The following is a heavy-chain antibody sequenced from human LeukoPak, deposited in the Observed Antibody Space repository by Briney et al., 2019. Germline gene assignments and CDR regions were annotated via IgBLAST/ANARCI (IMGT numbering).Heavy chain of an antibody. J-gene: IGHJ3*02. CDR3: AKVRAYDFWSGERAFDI. CDR2: LSGSGGNT. Sequence: GGSLRLSCAASGFTFSSYAMSWVRQAPGKGLEWVSTLSGSGGNTYYADSVKSRFTISRDNSKSTLFLQMDSLRAEDTAVYYCAKVRAYDFWSGERAFDIWGQGTMVTVSS. V-gene: IGHV3-23*01. CDR1: GFTFSSYA. D-gene: IGHD3-3*01.